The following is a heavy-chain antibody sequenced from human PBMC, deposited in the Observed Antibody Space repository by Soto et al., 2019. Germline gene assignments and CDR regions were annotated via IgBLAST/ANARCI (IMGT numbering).Heavy chain of an antibody. V-gene: IGHV3-66*01. D-gene: IGHD3-10*01. CDR1: GFTVSSNY. J-gene: IGHJ4*02. CDR3: AKDGSHRPPAH. CDR2: IYSSGST. Sequence: DVQLVESGGGLVQPGGSLRLSCAASGFTVSSNYMSWVRQAPGRGLEWVSVIYSSGSTYYADSVKGRFTSSRDSSKNALYLQMNSRRVDDTAVYYCAKDGSHRPPAHGGQGDLVTVSS.